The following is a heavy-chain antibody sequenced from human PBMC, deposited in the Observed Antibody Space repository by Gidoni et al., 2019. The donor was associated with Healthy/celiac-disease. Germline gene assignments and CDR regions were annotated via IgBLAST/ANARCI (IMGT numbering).Heavy chain of an antibody. CDR2: RWYDGSNK. CDR3: ARGGPGYCSSTSCSDYYMDV. J-gene: IGHJ6*03. Sequence: QVQMVESGGGVVEPGRSLRLPCAASGFTFRSYGMHWVRQAPGQGLEWVAVRWYDGSNKYYADSVKGRFTISRDNSKNTLYLQMNSLRAEDTAVYYCARGGPGYCSSTSCSDYYMDVWGKGTTVTVSS. CDR1: GFTFRSYG. D-gene: IGHD2-2*01. V-gene: IGHV3-33*01.